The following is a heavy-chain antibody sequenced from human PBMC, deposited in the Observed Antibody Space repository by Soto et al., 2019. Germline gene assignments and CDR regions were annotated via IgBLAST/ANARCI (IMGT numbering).Heavy chain of an antibody. V-gene: IGHV3-23*01. Sequence: LRLSCAASGFTFSSYAISWVRQAPWKGLDFVSAIIGSVGSAYYAYSFKGRFTISRDDAKNSLYLQMKSLRAEYTALYYCSKTPAYQYDILTGYLAYFDYWGQGTLVTVSS. D-gene: IGHD3-9*01. CDR2: IIGSVGSA. CDR3: SKTPAYQYDILTGYLAYFDY. CDR1: GFTFSSYA. J-gene: IGHJ4*02.